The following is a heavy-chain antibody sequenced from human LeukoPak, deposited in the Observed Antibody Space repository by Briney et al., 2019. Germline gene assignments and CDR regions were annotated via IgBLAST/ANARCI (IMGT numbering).Heavy chain of an antibody. CDR3: ARDSSDSSGYYYLSLDY. CDR1: GGTFSSYA. D-gene: IGHD3-22*01. Sequence: ASVKVSCKASGGTFSSYAISWVRQAPGQGLEWMGRIIPILGIANYAQKFQGRVTITADKSTSTAYMELSSLRSEDTAVYYCARDSSDSSGYYYLSLDYWGQGTLVTVSS. CDR2: IIPILGIA. J-gene: IGHJ4*02. V-gene: IGHV1-69*04.